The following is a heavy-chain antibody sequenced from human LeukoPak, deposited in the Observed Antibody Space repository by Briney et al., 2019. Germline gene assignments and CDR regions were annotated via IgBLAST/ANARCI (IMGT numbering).Heavy chain of an antibody. V-gene: IGHV4-34*01. Sequence: TSETLSLTCAVYGGSFIGYYWSWIRQPPGKGLECIGEINHSGSTNYNPSLKSRVTISVDTSKNQFSLKLNSVTAADTAVYYCASRNRCTIFGVVTEYYMDVWGKGTAVTVSS. J-gene: IGHJ6*03. CDR3: ASRNRCTIFGVVTEYYMDV. D-gene: IGHD3-3*01. CDR1: GGSFIGYY. CDR2: INHSGST.